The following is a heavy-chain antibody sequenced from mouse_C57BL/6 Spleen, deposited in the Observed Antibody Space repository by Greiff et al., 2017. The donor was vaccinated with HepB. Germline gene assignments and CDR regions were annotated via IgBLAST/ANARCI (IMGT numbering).Heavy chain of an antibody. D-gene: IGHD2-14*01. Sequence: QVQLKQSGPELVKPGASVKISCKASGYAFSSSWMNWVKQRPGKGLEWVGRIYTGDGDTNYNGKFKGKATLTADKASSTAYMQLSSLTSEDSAVYFCARGESTTNYYAMDYWGQGTSVTVSS. J-gene: IGHJ4*01. CDR1: GYAFSSSW. CDR2: IYTGDGDT. V-gene: IGHV1-82*01. CDR3: ARGESTTNYYAMDY.